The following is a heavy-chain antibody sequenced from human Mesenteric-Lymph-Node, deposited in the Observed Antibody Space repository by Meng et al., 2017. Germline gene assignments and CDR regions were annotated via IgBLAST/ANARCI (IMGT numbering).Heavy chain of an antibody. Sequence: SETLSLTCTVSGGSISSSSYYWGWIRQPPGKGLEWIGSIYYSGSTYYNPSLKSRVTISVDTSKNQFSLKLSSVTAAHTAVYYCASFLGPLRWQRNYFDYWGQGTLVTVSS. J-gene: IGHJ4*02. CDR2: IYYSGST. CDR3: ASFLGPLRWQRNYFDY. CDR1: GGSISSSSYY. D-gene: IGHD4-23*01. V-gene: IGHV4-39*07.